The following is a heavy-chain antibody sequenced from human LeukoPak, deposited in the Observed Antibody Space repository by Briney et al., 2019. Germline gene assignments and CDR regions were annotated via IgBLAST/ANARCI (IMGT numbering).Heavy chain of an antibody. Sequence: ASVKVSCKASVYTFTGYYLHSVRQAPGQRLKWMGWINPNSGGTNHAQKFQGRVTMTGDTSISTAYMELSRLTSDDTAVYSCARNTRSTLAYDYWGQGTLVTVSS. D-gene: IGHD1-1*01. V-gene: IGHV1-2*02. CDR2: INPNSGGT. CDR1: VYTFTGYY. J-gene: IGHJ4*02. CDR3: ARNTRSTLAYDY.